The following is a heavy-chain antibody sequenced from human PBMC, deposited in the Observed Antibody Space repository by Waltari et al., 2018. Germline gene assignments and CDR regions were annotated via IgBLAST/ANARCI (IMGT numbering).Heavy chain of an antibody. J-gene: IGHJ6*02. D-gene: IGHD3-16*01. CDR3: ARSPTTLDYYYGMDV. CDR2: INHSGST. V-gene: IGHV4-34*01. CDR1: GGSFSGYY. Sequence: QVQLQQWGAGLLKPSETLSLTCAVYGGSFSGYYWSWIRQPPGKGLEWIGEINHSGSTNYNPSLKSRVTISVDTSKNQFSLKLSSVTAADTAVYYCARSPTTLDYYYGMDVWGQGTTVTVSS.